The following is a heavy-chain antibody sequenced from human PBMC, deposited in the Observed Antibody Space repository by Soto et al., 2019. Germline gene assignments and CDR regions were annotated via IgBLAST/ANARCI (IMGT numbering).Heavy chain of an antibody. CDR1: GYSFTSNW. CDR2: IYPGDSET. D-gene: IGHD6-13*01. J-gene: IGHJ6*02. V-gene: IGHV5-51*01. Sequence: GESLKLSCEGSGYSFTSNWVGWVRQMPGKGLEWMGIIYPGDSETRYSPSFQGQVTISADKSIDTAYLQWRSLKASDTAVYYCARHHGSPGSYFGLDVWGQGTTVTVSS. CDR3: ARHHGSPGSYFGLDV.